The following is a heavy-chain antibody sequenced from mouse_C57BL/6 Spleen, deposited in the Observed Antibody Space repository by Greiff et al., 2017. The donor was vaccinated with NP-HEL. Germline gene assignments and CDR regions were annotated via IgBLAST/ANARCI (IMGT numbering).Heavy chain of an antibody. D-gene: IGHD1-1*01. Sequence: VQLQQSGAELVKAGASVKMSCKASGYTFTSYWKHWVKQRLGQGLEWFAETNHTNGRTYYNEKFKSKATLTVDKSSSTAYMLLSGPTFEDSAVYYCARIKKIVATYFDYWGQGTTLTVSS. V-gene: IGHV1S81*02. CDR3: ARIKKIVATYFDY. CDR1: GYTFTSYW. CDR2: TNHTNGRT. J-gene: IGHJ2*01.